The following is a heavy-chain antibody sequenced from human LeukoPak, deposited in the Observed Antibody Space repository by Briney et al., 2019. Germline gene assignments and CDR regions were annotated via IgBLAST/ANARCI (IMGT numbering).Heavy chain of an antibody. CDR3: ARVRDVCNHVFEN. CDR2: IYQGGST. V-gene: IGHV3-53*01. J-gene: IGHJ4*02. Sequence: PGGSLRLSCAVSTFTVASNYMSWVRQTPGKGLVWVSDIYQGGSTYYSDSVKGRFTISRDISKNTLHLQMNNLRVDDTAVYYCARVRDVCNHVFENWGQGTLVTVS. D-gene: IGHD5/OR15-5a*01. CDR1: TFTVASNY.